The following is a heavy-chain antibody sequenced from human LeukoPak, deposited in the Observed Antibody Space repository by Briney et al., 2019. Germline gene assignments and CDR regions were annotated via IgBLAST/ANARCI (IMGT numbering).Heavy chain of an antibody. CDR3: ARDGTAVGINYDY. D-gene: IGHD6-13*01. CDR1: GFTFSSYW. V-gene: IGHV3-74*01. J-gene: IGHJ4*02. Sequence: GGSLRLSCAASGFTFSSYWMHWVRQAPGKGLVWVSRINSDGSSTSYADSVRGRFSISRDNAKNSLYLQMNSLRAEDTAVYYCARDGTAVGINYDYWGQGTLVTVSS. CDR2: INSDGSST.